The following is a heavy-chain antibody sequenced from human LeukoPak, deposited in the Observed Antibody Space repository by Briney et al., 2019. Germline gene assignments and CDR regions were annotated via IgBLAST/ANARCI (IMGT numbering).Heavy chain of an antibody. Sequence: ASVKVSCKASGYTFTSYDINWVRQATGQGLEWMGWMNPTSGKTGYTQKFQGRVTMTSDTSTGTAYMEMSSLRSEDTAVYYCARGSRYCSSDNRYHFDYWGQGTLVTGSS. CDR3: ARGSRYCSSDNRYHFDY. D-gene: IGHD2-2*01. V-gene: IGHV1-8*01. CDR1: GYTFTSYD. CDR2: MNPTSGKT. J-gene: IGHJ4*02.